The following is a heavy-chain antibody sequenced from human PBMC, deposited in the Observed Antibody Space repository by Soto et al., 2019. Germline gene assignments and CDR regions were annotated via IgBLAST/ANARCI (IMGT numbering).Heavy chain of an antibody. V-gene: IGHV3-23*01. CDR2: ISGSGGST. CDR3: AKSTVSHTVTTQVAFDY. CDR1: GFTFSSYA. Sequence: GGSLRLSCAASGFTFSSYAMSWVRQAPGKGLEWVSAISGSGGSTYYADSVKGRFTISRDNSKNTLYLQMNSLRAEDTAVYYCAKSTVSHTVTTQVAFDYWGQGTLVTVSS. J-gene: IGHJ4*02. D-gene: IGHD4-17*01.